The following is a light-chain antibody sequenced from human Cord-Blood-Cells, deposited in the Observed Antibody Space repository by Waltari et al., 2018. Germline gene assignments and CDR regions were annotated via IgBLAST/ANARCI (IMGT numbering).Light chain of an antibody. V-gene: IGLV3-19*01. CDR2: GKN. Sequence: SSELTHDPAVSVALGQTVRITCQGGRLRSYYASWYQQKPGQASVLLIYGKNNRPSGLPDRFPGSRSGHTASLTITGAQAEDEADYYCNYRDSSGNVVFGGGTKLTVL. CDR1: RLRSYY. CDR3: NYRDSSGNVV. J-gene: IGLJ2*01.